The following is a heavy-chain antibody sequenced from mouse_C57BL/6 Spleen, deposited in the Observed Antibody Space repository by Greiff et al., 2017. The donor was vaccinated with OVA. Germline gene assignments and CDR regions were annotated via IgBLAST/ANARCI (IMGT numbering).Heavy chain of an antibody. V-gene: IGHV1-5*01. D-gene: IGHD1-1*01. CDR1: GYTFTSYW. J-gene: IGHJ1*03. CDR2: IYPGNSDT. Sequence: VQLQQSGTVLARPGASVKMSCKTSGYTFTSYWMHWVKQRPGQGLEWIGAIYPGNSDTSYNQKFKGKAKLTAVTSASTAYMELSSLTNEDSAVYYCTRENYGSSFWYCDVWGTGTTVTVSS. CDR3: TRENYGSSFWYCDV.